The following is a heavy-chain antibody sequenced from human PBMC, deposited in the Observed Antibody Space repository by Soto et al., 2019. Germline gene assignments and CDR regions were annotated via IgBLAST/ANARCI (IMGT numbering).Heavy chain of an antibody. CDR3: AGGLGCSSPTRYNWFDP. CDR1: GGTFSSYA. V-gene: IGHV1-69*13. CDR2: IIPIFVTA. J-gene: IGHJ5*02. D-gene: IGHD2-2*01. Sequence: ASVKVSCKASGGTFSSYAISWVRQAPGQGLEWMGGIIPIFVTANYAQKFQGRVTITADESTSTAYMELSSLRSEDTAVYYCAGGLGCSSPTRYNWFDPWGQGTLVTVSS.